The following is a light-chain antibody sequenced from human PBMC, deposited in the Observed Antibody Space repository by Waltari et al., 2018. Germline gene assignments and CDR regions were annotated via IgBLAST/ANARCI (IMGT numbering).Light chain of an antibody. V-gene: IGLV2-11*01. CDR2: DVR. J-gene: IGLJ3*02. CDR1: SSYVRGCKY. CDR3: CSYAGSRWV. Sequence: QSALTQPRPVSGSPGQSVTLSRTGTSSYVRGCKYVSWSHQHPGKAPKLMIFDVRKRPSGVPDRFSGSKSGSTASLTISGLQAEDEADYYCCSYAGSRWVFGGGTKLTVL.